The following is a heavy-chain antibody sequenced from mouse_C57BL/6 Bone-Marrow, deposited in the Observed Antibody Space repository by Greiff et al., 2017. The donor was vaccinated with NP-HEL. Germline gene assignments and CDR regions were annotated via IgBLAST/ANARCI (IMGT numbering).Heavy chain of an antibody. CDR2: IWWDDDK. CDR3: ARIGWQLRLPFAY. D-gene: IGHD3-2*02. Sequence: QVTLKVSGPGILQPSQTLSLTCSFSGFSLSTFGMGVGWIRQPSGKGLEWLAHIWWDDDKYYNPALKSRLTISKDTSKNQVFLKIANVDTADTATYYCARIGWQLRLPFAYWGQGTLVTVSA. CDR1: GFSLSTFGMG. V-gene: IGHV8-8*01. J-gene: IGHJ3*01.